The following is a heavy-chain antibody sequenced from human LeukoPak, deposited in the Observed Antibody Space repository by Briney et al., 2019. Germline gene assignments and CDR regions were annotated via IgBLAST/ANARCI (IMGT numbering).Heavy chain of an antibody. CDR2: MNPNSGNT. D-gene: IGHD3-22*01. J-gene: IGHJ4*02. CDR3: ARFDYYDSSFDY. V-gene: IGHV1-8*02. Sequence: ASAKVSCKASGYTFTSYGISWVRQATGQGLEWMGWMNPNSGNTGYAQKFQGRVTMTRNTSISTAYMELSSLRSEDTAVYYCARFDYYDSSFDYWGQGTLVTVSS. CDR1: GYTFTSYG.